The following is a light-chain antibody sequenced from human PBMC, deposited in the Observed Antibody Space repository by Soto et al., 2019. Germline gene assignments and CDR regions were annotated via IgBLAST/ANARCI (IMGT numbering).Light chain of an antibody. CDR3: AAWDDSLNGWV. CDR2: TNN. V-gene: IGLV1-44*01. J-gene: IGLJ3*02. Sequence: QSVLTQPASASGTPGQTVTISCSGSSSNIGSNTVNWYQQLPGTAPKLLIYTNNQRPSGVPDRLSGSKSGTSASLAISGLQYEDEGDYYCAAWDDSLNGWVFGGGTKLTVL. CDR1: SSNIGSNT.